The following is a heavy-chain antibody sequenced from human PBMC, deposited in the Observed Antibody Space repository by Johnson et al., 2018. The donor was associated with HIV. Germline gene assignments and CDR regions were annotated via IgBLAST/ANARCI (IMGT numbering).Heavy chain of an antibody. Sequence: VQLVESGGGVVQPGGSLRLTCKASGFSFSNYAIHWVRQAPGKGLEWVANIKQDGSEKYYVDSVKGRFTISRDNAKNSLYLQMNSLRAEDTAVYYCAKDRSMDDAFDVWGQGTMVTVSS. J-gene: IGHJ3*01. V-gene: IGHV3-7*01. CDR2: IKQDGSEK. CDR1: GFSFSNYA. D-gene: IGHD1-26*01. CDR3: AKDRSMDDAFDV.